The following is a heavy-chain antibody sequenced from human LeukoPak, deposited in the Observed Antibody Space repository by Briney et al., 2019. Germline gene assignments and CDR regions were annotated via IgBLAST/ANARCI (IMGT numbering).Heavy chain of an antibody. J-gene: IGHJ4*02. V-gene: IGHV1-2*02. D-gene: IGHD3-22*01. CDR1: GYTFTGYY. CDR2: INPNSGGT. CDR3: ARDFYGYYDSSGYYHYFDY. Sequence: ASVKVSCKASGYTFTGYYMHWVRQAPGQGLEWMGWINPNSGGTNYAQKFQGRVTMTGDTSISTAYMELSRLRSDDTAVYYCARDFYGYYDSSGYYHYFDYWGQGTLVTVSS.